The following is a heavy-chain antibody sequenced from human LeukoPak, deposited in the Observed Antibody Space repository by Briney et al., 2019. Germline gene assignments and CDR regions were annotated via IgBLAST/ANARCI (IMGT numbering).Heavy chain of an antibody. J-gene: IGHJ4*02. CDR2: IHYSGTT. CDR1: GDSISSNSYY. D-gene: IGHD4-23*01. CDR3: ARAWYGGNLFGY. V-gene: IGHV4-39*07. Sequence: SETLSLTCTVSGDSISSNSYYWGWIRQPPGKGLDWIGSIHYSGTTYSNPALKSRVTISVDTSKNQFSLKLSSVTAADTAVYYCARAWYGGNLFGYWGQRTLGTVSS.